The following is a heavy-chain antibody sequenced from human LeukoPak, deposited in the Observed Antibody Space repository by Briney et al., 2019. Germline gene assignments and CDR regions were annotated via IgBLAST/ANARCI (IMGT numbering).Heavy chain of an antibody. J-gene: IGHJ4*02. Sequence: PSGTLSLTCAVSGGSISSSYWWNWVRQPPGKGLEWIGEIHHSGTTNYNPSLKSRVTISVDTSKNQFSLKLSSVTAADTAVYYCARSRVPFPRYRYSSSWYPPFDYWGQGTLVTVSS. CDR2: IHHSGTT. CDR1: GGSISSSYW. V-gene: IGHV4-4*02. D-gene: IGHD6-13*01. CDR3: ARSRVPFPRYRYSSSWYPPFDY.